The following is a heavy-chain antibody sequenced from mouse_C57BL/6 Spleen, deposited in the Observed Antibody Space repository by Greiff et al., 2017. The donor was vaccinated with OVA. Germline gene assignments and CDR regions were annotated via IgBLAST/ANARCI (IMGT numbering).Heavy chain of an antibody. D-gene: IGHD1-1*01. CDR1: GYTFTDYY. J-gene: IGHJ1*03. CDR3: ARWVDYDGSRGSWYFDV. V-gene: IGHV1-77*01. Sequence: LMEPGASVKISCKASGYTFTDYYIHWVKQRPGQGLAWIGTIGPGSGSTYYNEKFKGKATLTAAKSSSPAYMQISSLTAEDSAVDVCARWVDYDGSRGSWYFDVWGTGTTVTVSS. CDR2: IGPGSGST.